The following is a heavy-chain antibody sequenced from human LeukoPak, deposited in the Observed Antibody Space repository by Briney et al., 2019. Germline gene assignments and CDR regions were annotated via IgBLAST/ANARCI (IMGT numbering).Heavy chain of an antibody. D-gene: IGHD3-22*01. CDR3: ARDPLDSSGYHGLGY. J-gene: IGHJ4*02. CDR1: GFTFSSYA. V-gene: IGHV3-74*01. CDR2: INSDGSST. Sequence: GGSLRLSCAASGFTFSSYAMSWVRQAPGKGLVWVSRINSDGSSTSYADSVKGRFTISRDNAKNTLYLQMNSLRAEDTAVYYCARDPLDSSGYHGLGYWGQGTLVTVSS.